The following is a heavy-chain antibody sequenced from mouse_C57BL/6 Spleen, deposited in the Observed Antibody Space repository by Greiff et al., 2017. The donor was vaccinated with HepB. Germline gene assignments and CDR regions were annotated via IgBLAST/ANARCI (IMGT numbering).Heavy chain of an antibody. V-gene: IGHV1-4*01. CDR1: GYTFTSYT. J-gene: IGHJ1*03. CDR2: INPSSGYT. CDR3: ASGITTEHFDV. D-gene: IGHD1-1*01. Sequence: VQLQQSGAELARPGASVKMSCKASGYTFTSYTMHWVKQRPGQGLEWIGYINPSSGYTKYNQKFKDKATLTADKSSSTAYMQLSSLTSEDSAVYYCASGITTEHFDVWGTGTTVTVSS.